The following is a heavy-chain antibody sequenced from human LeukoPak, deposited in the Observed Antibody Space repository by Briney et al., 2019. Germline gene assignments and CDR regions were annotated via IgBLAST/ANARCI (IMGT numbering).Heavy chain of an antibody. V-gene: IGHV3-74*01. CDR3: TRRVDVTRWYDP. Sequence: GGSLRLSCAASGFTFSTYSMHWVRQAPGEGLVWVSRNADSVKGRFTISRDNAKNTLYLQMNSLRAEDTAVYYCTRRVDVTRWYDPWGQGTLVTVSS. CDR1: GFTFSTYS. D-gene: IGHD2-15*01. J-gene: IGHJ5*02.